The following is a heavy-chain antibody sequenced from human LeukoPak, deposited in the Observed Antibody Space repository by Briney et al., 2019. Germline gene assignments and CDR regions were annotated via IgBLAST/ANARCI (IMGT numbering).Heavy chain of an antibody. D-gene: IGHD3-3*01. V-gene: IGHV4-39*07. CDR2: IYYSGST. CDR1: GGSISSSSYY. Sequence: PSETLSLTCSVTGGSISSSSYYWGWIRQPPGKGLEWIGSIYYSGSTYYNPSLKSRVTISVDSSQNQFSLKLSSVTAADTAAYYCARVTFAGITIFGVVQGYYFDYWGQGTLVTVSS. CDR3: ARVTFAGITIFGVVQGYYFDY. J-gene: IGHJ4*02.